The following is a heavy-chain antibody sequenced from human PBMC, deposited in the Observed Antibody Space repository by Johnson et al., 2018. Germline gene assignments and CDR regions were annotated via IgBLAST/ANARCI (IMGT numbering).Heavy chain of an antibody. Sequence: VQLVESGGGVVQXGRSLRLSCAASGFTFSSYGMHWVRQAPGKGLEWVAVIWYDGSNKYYADSVKGRFTISRDNSKNTLYLQMNSLRAEDTAVYYCARAYNWNLGGMDVWGQGTTVTVSS. V-gene: IGHV3-33*01. J-gene: IGHJ6*02. D-gene: IGHD1-7*01. CDR3: ARAYNWNLGGMDV. CDR1: GFTFSSYG. CDR2: IWYDGSNK.